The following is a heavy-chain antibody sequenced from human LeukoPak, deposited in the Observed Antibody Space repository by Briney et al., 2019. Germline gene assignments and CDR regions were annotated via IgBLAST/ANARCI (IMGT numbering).Heavy chain of an antibody. CDR3: ARSFYGGNSDY. J-gene: IGHJ4*02. V-gene: IGHV4-39*07. CDR1: GGSISTSSYY. Sequence: SETLSLTCTVSGGSISTSSYYWGWVRQPPGKGLEWIGNIFYSGSTYYSPSLKSRVTISLDTSRNQFSLKLSSVTAADTAIYYCARSFYGGNSDYWGQGTLLTVSS. CDR2: IFYSGST. D-gene: IGHD4-23*01.